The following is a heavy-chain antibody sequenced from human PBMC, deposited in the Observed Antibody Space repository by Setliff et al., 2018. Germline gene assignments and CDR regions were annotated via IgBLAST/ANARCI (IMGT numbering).Heavy chain of an antibody. V-gene: IGHV4-38-2*01. Sequence: PSETLSLTCDVSGYSFKSDDYWAWIRQSPGKGLEWIGYIYYSGITTYNPSLKSRVTISVDTSKNQFSLKLSSVTAADTAVYYCARLYSGYDNLFDYWGQGTLVTV. D-gene: IGHD5-12*01. CDR2: IYYSGIT. J-gene: IGHJ4*02. CDR3: ARLYSGYDNLFDY. CDR1: GYSFKSDDY.